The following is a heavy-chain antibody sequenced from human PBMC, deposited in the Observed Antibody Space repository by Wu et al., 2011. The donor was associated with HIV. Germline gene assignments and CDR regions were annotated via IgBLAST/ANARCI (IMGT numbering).Heavy chain of an antibody. Sequence: QVQLVQSGAEVKKPGSSVKVSCKASGGTFTSYAVSWVRLTPGQGLEWMGRIIPMFDTANYAQNFQSRLTITADKSTTTAYMELSSLRSEDTAVYYCARAEMATNLGDLYYWGQGTLVTVSS. V-gene: IGHV1-69*06. J-gene: IGHJ4*02. D-gene: IGHD5-24*01. CDR1: GGTFTSYA. CDR3: ARAEMATNLGDLYY. CDR2: IIPMFDTA.